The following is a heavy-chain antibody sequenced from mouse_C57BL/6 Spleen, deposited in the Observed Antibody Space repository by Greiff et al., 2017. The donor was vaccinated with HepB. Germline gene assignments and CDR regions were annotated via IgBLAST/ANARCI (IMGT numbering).Heavy chain of an antibody. Sequence: QVQLQQPGAELVRPGSSVKLSCKASGYTFTSYWMHWVKQRPIQGLEWIGNIDPSDSETHYNQKFKDKATLTVDKSSSTAYMQLSSLTSEDSAVYYCARDAYSGGFAYWGQGTLVTVSA. CDR3: ARDAYSGGFAY. CDR2: IDPSDSET. D-gene: IGHD2-3*01. CDR1: GYTFTSYW. J-gene: IGHJ3*01. V-gene: IGHV1-52*01.